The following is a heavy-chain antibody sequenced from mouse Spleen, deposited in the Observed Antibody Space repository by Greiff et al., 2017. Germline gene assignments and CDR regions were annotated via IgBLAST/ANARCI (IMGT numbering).Heavy chain of an antibody. CDR3: GRSSTMITTRGAMDY. D-gene: IGHD2-4*01. CDR1: GYSFTGYF. Sequence: EVHLVESGPELVKPGASVKISCKASGYSFTGYFMNWVKQSHGKSLEWIGRINPYNGDTFYNQKFKGKATLTVDKSSSTAHMELLSLTSEDSAVYYCGRSSTMITTRGAMDYWGQGTSVTVSS. CDR2: INPYNGDT. V-gene: IGHV1-37*01. J-gene: IGHJ4*01.